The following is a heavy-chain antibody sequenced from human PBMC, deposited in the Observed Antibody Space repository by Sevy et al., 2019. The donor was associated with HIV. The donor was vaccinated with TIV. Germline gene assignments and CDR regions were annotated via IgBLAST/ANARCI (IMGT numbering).Heavy chain of an antibody. Sequence: GGSLRLSCAASGFTFSSYAMHWVRQAPGKGLEWVAVISYDGSNKYYADSVKGRFTISRDNSKNTLYLQVNSLRAEDTAVYYCARGGFVVVAATPIFSDFLDYWGQGTLVTVSS. D-gene: IGHD2-15*01. J-gene: IGHJ4*02. CDR2: ISYDGSNK. V-gene: IGHV3-30-3*01. CDR3: ARGGFVVVAATPIFSDFLDY. CDR1: GFTFSSYA.